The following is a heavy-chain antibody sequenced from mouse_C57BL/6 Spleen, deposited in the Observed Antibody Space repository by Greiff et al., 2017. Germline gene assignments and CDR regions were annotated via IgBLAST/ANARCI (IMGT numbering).Heavy chain of an antibody. J-gene: IGHJ4*01. Sequence: VQRVESGAELVKPGASVKISCKASGYAFSSYWMNWVKQRPGKGLEWIGQIYPGDGDTNYNGKFKGKATLTADKSSSTAYMQLSSLTSEDSAVYFCARGTPPAMDYWGQGTSVTVSS. CDR1: GYAFSSYW. CDR3: ARGTPPAMDY. V-gene: IGHV1-80*01. CDR2: IYPGDGDT. D-gene: IGHD2-14*01.